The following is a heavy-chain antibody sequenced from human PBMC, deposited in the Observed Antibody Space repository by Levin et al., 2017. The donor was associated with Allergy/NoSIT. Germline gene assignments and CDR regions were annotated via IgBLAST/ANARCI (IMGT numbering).Heavy chain of an antibody. V-gene: IGHV4-39*01. CDR3: ARHRFPQGYSGYDYLDY. D-gene: IGHD5-12*01. CDR2: IYYSGST. Sequence: PSQTLSLTCTVSGGSISSSSYYWGWIRQPPGKGLEWIGSIYYSGSTYYNPSLKSRVTISVDTSKNQFSLKLSSVTAADTAVYYCARHRFPQGYSGYDYLDYWGQGTLVTVSS. CDR1: GGSISSSSYY. J-gene: IGHJ4*02.